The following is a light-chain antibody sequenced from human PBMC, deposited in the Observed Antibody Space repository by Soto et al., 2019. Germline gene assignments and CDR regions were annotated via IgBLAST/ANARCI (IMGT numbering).Light chain of an antibody. J-gene: IGKJ4*01. CDR2: DAS. Sequence: DTVLTQSPGTLSLSPGERATLSCRASQSVNSRYIAWYQVKPGQAPRLLISDASNRATGIPARFSGSGSGTDFTLTISSLQPEDFATYYCQQSYSTPLTFGGGTKVDIK. CDR1: QSVNSRY. V-gene: IGKV3D-20*02. CDR3: QQSYSTPLT.